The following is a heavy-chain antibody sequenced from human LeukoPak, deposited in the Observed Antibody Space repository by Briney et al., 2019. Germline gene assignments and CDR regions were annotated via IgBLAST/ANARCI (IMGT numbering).Heavy chain of an antibody. J-gene: IGHJ3*02. CDR3: ARGLDSSGYYRDAFDI. V-gene: IGHV3-20*01. D-gene: IGHD3-22*01. CDR2: INWNGGST. Sequence: QSGGSLRLSCAASGFTFEDYGMSWVRQTPGKGLEWVSGINWNGGSTGYADSVKGRFTISRDNAKNSLYLQMNSLRAEDTALYHCARGLDSSGYYRDAFDIWGQGTMVTVSS. CDR1: GFTFEDYG.